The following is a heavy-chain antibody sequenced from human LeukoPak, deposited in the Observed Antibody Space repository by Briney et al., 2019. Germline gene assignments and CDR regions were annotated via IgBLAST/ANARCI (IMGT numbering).Heavy chain of an antibody. CDR2: IVVGSGNT. J-gene: IGHJ4*02. CDR3: AAYGSSGWPVGY. Sequence: ASVKVSCKASGFTFTSSAMQWVRQARGQRLEWIGWIVVGSGNTNYAQKFQERVTITRDMSTSTAYMELSSLRSEDTAVYYCAAYGSSGWPVGYWGQGTLVTLSS. V-gene: IGHV1-58*02. CDR1: GFTFTSSA. D-gene: IGHD6-19*01.